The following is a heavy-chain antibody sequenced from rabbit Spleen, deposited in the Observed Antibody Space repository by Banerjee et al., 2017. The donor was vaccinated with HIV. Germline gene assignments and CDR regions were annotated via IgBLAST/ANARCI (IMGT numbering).Heavy chain of an antibody. CDR3: ARDADYNSKLAFDL. J-gene: IGHJ4*01. V-gene: IGHV1S7*01. Sequence: QLKESGGGLVQPGGSLKLSCKASGFTLNNYYMNWVRQAPGKGLEWIGNIDPVFGITYFADWVNGRFTISSHNAQNTLYLQLNSLTAADTATYFCARDADYNSKLAFDLWGPGTLVTVS. CDR2: IDPVFGIT. CDR1: GFTLNNYY. D-gene: IGHD1-1*01.